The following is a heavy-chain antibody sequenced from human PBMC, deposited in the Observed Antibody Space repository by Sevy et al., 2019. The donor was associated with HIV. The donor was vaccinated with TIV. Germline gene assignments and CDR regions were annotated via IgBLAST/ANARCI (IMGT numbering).Heavy chain of an antibody. Sequence: SETLSLTCAVSGGSISTDLYSWNWIRQPPGKGLEWIGYIFHSGNTYYNPSLKSRVTISIDRSKNQFSLNLSSVTAADTAVYYCARSSSAYPYHFDYWGQGTLVTVS. V-gene: IGHV4-30-2*01. CDR3: ARSSSAYPYHFDY. CDR1: GGSISTDLYS. CDR2: IFHSGNT. J-gene: IGHJ4*02.